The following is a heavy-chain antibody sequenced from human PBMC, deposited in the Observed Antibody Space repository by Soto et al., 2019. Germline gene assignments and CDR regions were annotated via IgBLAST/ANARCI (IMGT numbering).Heavy chain of an antibody. V-gene: IGHV3-23*01. D-gene: IGHD3-22*01. J-gene: IGHJ3*01. CDR1: QFTFSTYA. Sequence: PGGSLRLSCAASQFTFSTYAITWVRQAPGKGLEWVSLISGSGGSTYYADSVKGRFTISRDNSKDTLYLQMDSLRADDTAVYYCAKRSFDYDSSGSYSQSGAFDFWGQGTMVTVS. CDR3: AKRSFDYDSSGSYSQSGAFDF. CDR2: ISGSGGST.